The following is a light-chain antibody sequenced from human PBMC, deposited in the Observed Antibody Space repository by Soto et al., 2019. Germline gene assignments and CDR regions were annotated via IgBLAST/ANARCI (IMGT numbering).Light chain of an antibody. V-gene: IGKV3-15*01. CDR3: QQYNNWPII. Sequence: EIVMTQSPATLSVSPGERATLSCRASQSVSSNLAWYQQKPGQAPRLLIYGASTRATGIPARFSGSGSGTDFTLTISRLEPEDFAVYYCQQYNNWPIIFGQGTRLENK. CDR2: GAS. CDR1: QSVSSN. J-gene: IGKJ5*01.